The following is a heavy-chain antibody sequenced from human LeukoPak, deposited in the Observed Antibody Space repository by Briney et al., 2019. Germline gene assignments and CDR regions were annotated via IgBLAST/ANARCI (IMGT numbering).Heavy chain of an antibody. J-gene: IGHJ4*02. Sequence: SETLSLTCTVSGVSISSRSYYWGWIRQPPGKGLEWIGSIFYSGTTYSNPSLKSRVTISVDTSKNQFSLRLSSVTAEDTAVYYCASENCSGTSCSSFDYWGQGTLVTVSS. V-gene: IGHV4-39*01. D-gene: IGHD2-2*01. CDR2: IFYSGTT. CDR3: ASENCSGTSCSSFDY. CDR1: GVSISSRSYY.